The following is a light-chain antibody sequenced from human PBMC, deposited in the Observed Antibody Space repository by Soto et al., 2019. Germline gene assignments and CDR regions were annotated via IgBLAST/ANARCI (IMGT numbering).Light chain of an antibody. CDR2: GAS. CDR1: QSISDT. V-gene: IGKV3-15*01. CDR3: QQYNSYPRT. J-gene: IGKJ1*01. Sequence: EVVMTQSPATLSVSPVGRATLXCRASQSISDTLAWYQQKPGQAPRLLIYGASARAPGFPARFSGSGSGTDFTLTISSLQPDDFATYYCQQYNSYPRTFGQGTKVDNK.